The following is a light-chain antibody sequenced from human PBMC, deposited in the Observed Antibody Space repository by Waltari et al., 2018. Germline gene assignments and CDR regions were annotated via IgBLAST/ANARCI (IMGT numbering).Light chain of an antibody. CDR2: GAS. V-gene: IGKV1-12*01. CDR3: QQGNSFPPT. Sequence: DIQMTQSPSSVSASVGDRVTITCRASQGLGTWLAWYQQKPGKAPKVLIYGASTLLTGVPSRFSGSGSGTEFTLTITGLQPEDFATYFCQQGNSFPPTFGQGTRVEL. J-gene: IGKJ1*01. CDR1: QGLGTW.